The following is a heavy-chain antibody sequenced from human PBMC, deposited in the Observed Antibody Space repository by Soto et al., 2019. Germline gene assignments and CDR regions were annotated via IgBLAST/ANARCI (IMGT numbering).Heavy chain of an antibody. Sequence: GGSLRLSCAASGFTFSSYGMHWVRQAPGKGLEWVAVISYDGRNKYYADAVKGRFTISRDNSKNTLYLQMSSLRAEDTAVYYCVKDGSSGWPYFYDMDVWGQGTTVTVS. J-gene: IGHJ6*02. CDR1: GFTFSSYG. D-gene: IGHD6-19*01. CDR3: VKDGSSGWPYFYDMDV. CDR2: ISYDGRNK. V-gene: IGHV3-30*18.